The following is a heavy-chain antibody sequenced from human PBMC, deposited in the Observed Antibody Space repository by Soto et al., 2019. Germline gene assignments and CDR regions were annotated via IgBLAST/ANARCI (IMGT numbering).Heavy chain of an antibody. CDR1: GFTFSSYA. CDR3: AKDLYGDYGFDY. CDR2: VSGSGGST. Sequence: EVQLLESGGGLVQPGGSLRLSCAASGFTFSSYAMSWVRQAPGQGLEWVSAVSGSGGSTYYADSVKGRFTISRDNSKNTLYLQMNSLRAEDTAVYYCAKDLYGDYGFDYWGQGTLVTVSS. V-gene: IGHV3-23*01. J-gene: IGHJ4*02. D-gene: IGHD4-17*01.